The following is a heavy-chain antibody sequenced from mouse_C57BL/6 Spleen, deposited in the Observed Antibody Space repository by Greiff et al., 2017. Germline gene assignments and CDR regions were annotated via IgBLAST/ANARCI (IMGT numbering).Heavy chain of an antibody. CDR2: INPSTGGT. Sequence: EVQLQQSGPELVKPGASVKISCKASGYSFTGYYMNWVKQSPEKSLEWIGEINPSTGGTTYNQKFKAKATLTVDKSSSTAYMQLKSLTSEDSAVYYCARLYGNYDWYFDVWGTGTTVTVSS. D-gene: IGHD2-1*01. V-gene: IGHV1-42*01. CDR3: ARLYGNYDWYFDV. J-gene: IGHJ1*03. CDR1: GYSFTGYY.